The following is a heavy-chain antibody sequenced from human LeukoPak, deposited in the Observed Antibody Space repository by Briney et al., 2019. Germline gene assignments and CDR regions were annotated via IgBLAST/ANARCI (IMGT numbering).Heavy chain of an antibody. CDR3: AREPGYCGGGSCYLFDY. V-gene: IGHV3-23*01. CDR2: ISGSGGST. D-gene: IGHD2-15*01. J-gene: IGHJ4*02. CDR1: GFTFSSYA. Sequence: GGSLRLSCAASGFTFSSYAMSWVRQAPGKGLEWVSAISGSGGSTYYADSVKGRFTISRDNSKNTLYLQMNNLRAEDTAVYYCAREPGYCGGGSCYLFDYWGQGTLVTVSS.